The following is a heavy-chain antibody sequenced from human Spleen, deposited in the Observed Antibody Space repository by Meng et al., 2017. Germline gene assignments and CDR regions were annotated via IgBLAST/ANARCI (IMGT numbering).Heavy chain of an antibody. CDR3: ASQGPGHS. CDR1: GYSFSTYW. Sequence: KVSCKGSGYSFSTYWIGWVRHMPGKGLEWMGIIFPGDSDTRYGPSFQGQVTISADKSISTAYLQWSSLKASDTAMYFCASQGPGHSWGQGTLVTVSS. J-gene: IGHJ4*02. D-gene: IGHD2-8*02. V-gene: IGHV5-51*01. CDR2: IFPGDSDT.